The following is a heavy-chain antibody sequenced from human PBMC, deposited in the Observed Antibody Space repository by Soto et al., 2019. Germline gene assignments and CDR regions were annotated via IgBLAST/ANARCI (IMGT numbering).Heavy chain of an antibody. J-gene: IGHJ6*02. D-gene: IGHD3-3*01. V-gene: IGHV1-8*01. CDR2: MNPNSGNT. CDR1: GYTFTSYD. Sequence: GASVKVSCKASGYTFTSYDINWVRQATGQGLEWMGWMNPNSGNTGYAQKFQGRVTMTRNTSISTAYMELSSLRSEDTAVYYCARPNLDFWSGYHPYYYYYGMDVWGQGTTVTVSS. CDR3: ARPNLDFWSGYHPYYYYYGMDV.